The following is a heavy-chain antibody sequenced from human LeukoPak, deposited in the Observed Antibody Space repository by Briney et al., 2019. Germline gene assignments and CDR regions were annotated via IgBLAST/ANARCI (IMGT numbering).Heavy chain of an antibody. V-gene: IGHV4-39*01. CDR3: ARAPGPQYSKQFSN. CDR1: GDSISSSGFY. J-gene: IGHJ4*02. Sequence: PSETLSLTCTVSGDSISSSGFYWGWIRQPPGKGLEWIGSISYSGSTYYNPSLKSRVTMSVDTSKNQFSLRLSSVTAADTAVYYCARAPGPQYSKQFSNWGQGTLVTVSS. D-gene: IGHD2/OR15-2a*01. CDR2: ISYSGST.